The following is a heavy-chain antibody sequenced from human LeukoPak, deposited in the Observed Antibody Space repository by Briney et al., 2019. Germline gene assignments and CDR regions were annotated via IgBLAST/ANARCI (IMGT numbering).Heavy chain of an antibody. V-gene: IGHV4-4*07. D-gene: IGHD1-1*01. CDR1: GISISTYY. Sequence: PSETLSLTCAVSGISISTYYWSWIRQPAGKGLEWIGRIYTSGNTNYNPSLKSRLTISVDKSKNHLSLKLSSLTAADTAFYYCAGGPSGTAYDWGHGTLVTVSS. CDR3: AGGPSGTAYD. CDR2: IYTSGNT. J-gene: IGHJ4*01.